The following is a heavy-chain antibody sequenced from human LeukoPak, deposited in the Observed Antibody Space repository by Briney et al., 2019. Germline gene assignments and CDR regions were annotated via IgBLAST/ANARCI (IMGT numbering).Heavy chain of an antibody. J-gene: IGHJ4*02. CDR2: IYTSGST. CDR1: GGSISSYY. Sequence: SETLSLTCTVSGGSISSYYWRWIRQPAGKGLEWIGRIYTSGSTNYNPSLKSRVTMSVDTSKNQFSLKLSSVTAADTAVYYCARSPKWLQREYYFDYWGQGTLVTVSS. D-gene: IGHD5-24*01. CDR3: ARSPKWLQREYYFDY. V-gene: IGHV4-4*07.